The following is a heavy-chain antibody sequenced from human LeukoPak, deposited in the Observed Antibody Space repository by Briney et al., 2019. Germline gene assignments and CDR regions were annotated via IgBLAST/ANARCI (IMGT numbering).Heavy chain of an antibody. CDR2: MNPNSGNT. V-gene: IGHV1-8*01. CDR3: VRFGSYYYGSGSYLRWFDP. D-gene: IGHD3-10*01. CDR1: GYTFTSYD. Sequence: ASVKVSCKASGYTFTSYDINWVRQATGQGLEWMGWMNPNSGNTGYAQKFQGRVTMTRNTAISTAYMELSSLRFEDTAVYYCVRFGSYYYGSGSYLRWFDPWGQGTLVTVSS. J-gene: IGHJ5*02.